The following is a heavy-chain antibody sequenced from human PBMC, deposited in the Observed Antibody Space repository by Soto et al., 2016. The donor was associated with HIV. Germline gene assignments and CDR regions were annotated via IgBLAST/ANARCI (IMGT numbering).Heavy chain of an antibody. V-gene: IGHV4-34*10. D-gene: IGHD3-10*01. Sequence: QVQLQESGPGLVKPSETLSLTCAVYGGSFSGYSWTWIRQPPGKGLTWIGEINHRGSTEYSPSLKSRVTMSLDTSKNQYSLKLNSVTAADTAVYYCARGVGLQGVFPDYWGQGTLVTVSS. CDR2: INHRGST. CDR3: ARGVGLQGVFPDY. CDR1: GGSFSGYS. J-gene: IGHJ4*01.